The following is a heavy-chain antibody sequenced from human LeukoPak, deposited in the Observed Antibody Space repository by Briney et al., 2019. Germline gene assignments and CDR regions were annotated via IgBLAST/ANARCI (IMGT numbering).Heavy chain of an antibody. CDR3: AIDDCSSISCYHNWFDP. CDR1: GFTSCSNW. Sequence: PGGGPRLSSAASGFTSCSNWMSWVSQDPGKGLEWVANIKQDGSEKYYVDSVKGRFTISRDNAKNSLYLQMNSLRAEDTAVYYCAIDDCSSISCYHNWFDPWGQGTLVTVFS. D-gene: IGHD2-2*01. J-gene: IGHJ5*02. V-gene: IGHV3-7*01. CDR2: IKQDGSEK.